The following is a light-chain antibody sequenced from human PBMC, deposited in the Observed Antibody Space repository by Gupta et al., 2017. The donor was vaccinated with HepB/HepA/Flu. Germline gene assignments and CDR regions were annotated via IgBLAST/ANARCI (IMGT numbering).Light chain of an antibody. CDR1: QSISSD. J-gene: IGKJ1*01. V-gene: IGKV3-15*01. CDR2: GAS. CDR3: QQYNNWPQT. Sequence: EIVMTQSPATVSVSPGERATLPCRASQSISSDLAWYPHKRGQAPRLLIYGASTRAADIPARFSGSGSGTDFTLTISSLQSEDSAIYYCQQYNNWPQTFGQGTQVEIK.